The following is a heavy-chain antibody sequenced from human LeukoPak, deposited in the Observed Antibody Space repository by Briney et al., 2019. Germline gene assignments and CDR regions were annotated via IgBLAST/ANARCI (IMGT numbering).Heavy chain of an antibody. CDR2: IFYSGGN. CDR1: GGSITNSY. CDR3: ARHPTSYFDY. Sequence: PSETLSLTCTVSGGSITNSYWSWIRQPPGKGLEWIGYIFYSGGNNYSPSLKSRASISIDTSNNQFYLKLKPVSAADTAVYYCARHPTSYFDYWGQGTLVTVSS. V-gene: IGHV4-59*08. J-gene: IGHJ4*02.